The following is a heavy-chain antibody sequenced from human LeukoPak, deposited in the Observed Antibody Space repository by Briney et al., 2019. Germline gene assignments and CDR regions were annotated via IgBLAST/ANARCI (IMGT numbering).Heavy chain of an antibody. D-gene: IGHD1-26*01. CDR3: ARGRTSYGRSNWFDP. CDR2: IYYSGST. V-gene: IGHV4-59*01. CDR1: GGSISSYY. Sequence: PSETLSLTCTVSGGSISSYYWSWIRQPPGKGLEWIGYIYYSGSTNYNPSLKSRVTISVDTSKNQFSLKLSSVTAADTAVYYCARGRTSYGRSNWFDPWGQGTLVTVSS. J-gene: IGHJ5*02.